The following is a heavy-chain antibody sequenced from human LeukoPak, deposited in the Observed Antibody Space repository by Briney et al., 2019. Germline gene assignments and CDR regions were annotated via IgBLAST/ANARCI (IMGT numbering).Heavy chain of an antibody. V-gene: IGHV6-1*01. Sequence: SQTLSLTCAISGDIVSSNSATWNWIRQSPSRGLEWPGRTYYRSKWYKYYAVSVKGRITINPDTSKNQFSLQLNSVTPEDTAVYYCARGPSYFQHWGQGTLVTVSS. J-gene: IGHJ1*01. CDR3: ARGPSYFQH. CDR1: GDIVSSNSAT. CDR2: TYYRSKWYK.